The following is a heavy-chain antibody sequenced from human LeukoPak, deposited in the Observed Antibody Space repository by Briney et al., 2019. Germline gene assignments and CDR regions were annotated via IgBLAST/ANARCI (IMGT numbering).Heavy chain of an antibody. V-gene: IGHV3-21*01. CDR3: ARSPGGVTTNFDY. J-gene: IGHJ4*02. D-gene: IGHD4-17*01. CDR2: ISSSSSYI. Sequence: PGGSLRLSCAASGFTFSSYSMNWARQAPGKGLEWVPSISSSSSYIYYADSVKGRFAISRDNAKNSLYLQMNSLRAEDTAVYYCARSPGGVTTNFDYWGQGTLVTVSS. CDR1: GFTFSSYS.